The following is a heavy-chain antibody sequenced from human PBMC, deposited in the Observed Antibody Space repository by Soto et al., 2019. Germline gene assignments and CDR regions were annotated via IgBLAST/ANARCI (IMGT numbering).Heavy chain of an antibody. CDR1: GGTFSSYA. CDR2: IIPIFGTA. D-gene: IGHD2-15*01. CDR3: AGVEGGSSREDGGWSDP. J-gene: IGHJ5*02. V-gene: IGHV1-69*05. Sequence: QVQLVQSGAEVKKPGSSVKVSCKASGGTFSSYAISWVRQAPGQGHEWMGGIIPIFGTANYATKFQGRVTSTQAEATCPSYSERSSPASEHTAVCYCAGVEGGSSREDGGWSDPRGQGTLVTVSS.